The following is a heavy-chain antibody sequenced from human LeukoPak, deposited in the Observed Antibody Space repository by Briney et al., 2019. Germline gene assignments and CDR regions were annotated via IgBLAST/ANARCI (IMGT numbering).Heavy chain of an antibody. D-gene: IGHD4-17*01. V-gene: IGHV1-18*01. CDR2: ISAYNGNT. J-gene: IGHJ4*02. CDR1: GYTFTSYG. CDR3: ARDRGYGDYAYYFDY. Sequence: GASVKVSCKASGYTFTSYGISWVRQAPGQGLEWMGWISAYNGNTNYAQKLQGRVTMTTDTSTSTAYMELRSLRSDDTAVYYCARDRGYGDYAYYFDYWGQGTLVTVSS.